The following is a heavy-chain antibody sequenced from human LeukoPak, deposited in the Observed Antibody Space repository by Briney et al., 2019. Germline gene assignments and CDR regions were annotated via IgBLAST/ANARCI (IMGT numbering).Heavy chain of an antibody. D-gene: IGHD1-1*01. CDR2: IDSDGSGA. J-gene: IGHJ6*03. V-gene: IGHV3-74*01. Sequence: GGSLRLSCAASGFTFSCYWMHWVRQAPGKGLVWVSRIDSDGSGATYADSVKGRFTISRDNARNTLYLQMTSLRAEDTAVYYCARVPTIHYYFYYMDVWGKGTTVTVSS. CDR1: GFTFSCYW. CDR3: ARVPTIHYYFYYMDV.